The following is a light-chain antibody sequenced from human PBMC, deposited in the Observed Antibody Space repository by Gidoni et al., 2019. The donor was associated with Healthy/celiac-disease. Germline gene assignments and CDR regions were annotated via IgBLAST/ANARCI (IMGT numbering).Light chain of an antibody. Sequence: DIVMPQSPLSLPVTPGEPASISCRSSQSLLHSNGYNYLDWYLQKPGQSPQLLIYLGSNRASGVPDRFMGSGSGTDFTLKISRVEAEDVGVYYCMQALQTPFTFXPXTKVDIK. CDR3: MQALQTPFT. CDR2: LGS. J-gene: IGKJ3*01. V-gene: IGKV2-28*01. CDR1: QSLLHSNGYNY.